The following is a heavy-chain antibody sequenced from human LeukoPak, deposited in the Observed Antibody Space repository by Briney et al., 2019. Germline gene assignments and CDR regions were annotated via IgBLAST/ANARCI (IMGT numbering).Heavy chain of an antibody. CDR1: GFSFSSYA. Sequence: PGGSLRLSRAASGFSFSSYAMSWVRQAPGKGLEWVSTISWTGGRTYYADSVKGRFTISRDNSKDTLSLQMNSLRAEDTAVYYCAKDPSVDSGRFDYWGQGTLVTVSS. V-gene: IGHV3-23*01. CDR2: ISWTGGRT. CDR3: AKDPSVDSGRFDY. J-gene: IGHJ4*02.